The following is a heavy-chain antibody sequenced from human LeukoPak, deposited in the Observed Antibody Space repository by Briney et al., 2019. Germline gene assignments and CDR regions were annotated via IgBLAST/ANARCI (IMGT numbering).Heavy chain of an antibody. V-gene: IGHV4-39*07. CDR1: GGSISSSSYY. Sequence: SETLSLTCTVSGGSISSSSYYWGWIRQPPGKGLEWIGSIYYSGSTYYNPSLKSRVTISVDTSKNQFSLKLSSVTAADTAVYYGAGLYSDGQHSFDYWGQGTLVTVSS. CDR3: AGLYSDGQHSFDY. J-gene: IGHJ4*02. D-gene: IGHD5-18*01. CDR2: IYYSGST.